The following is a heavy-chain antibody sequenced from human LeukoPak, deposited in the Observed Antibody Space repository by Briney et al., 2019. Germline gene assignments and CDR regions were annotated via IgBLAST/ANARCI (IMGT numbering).Heavy chain of an antibody. CDR3: ARLRPRTNYHFSSGYYSFDY. J-gene: IGHJ4*02. D-gene: IGHD3-3*01. CDR1: GASITNYF. Sequence: KPSETLSLTCTVSGASITNYFWGWIRQPPGKGLQWIGYVYSGAYYYNPSLVSRLTVSVDTAKNKFSLGLRSVTAADTAVYFCARLRPRTNYHFSSGYYSFDYWGQGTLVTVSS. V-gene: IGHV4-4*09. CDR2: VYSGAY.